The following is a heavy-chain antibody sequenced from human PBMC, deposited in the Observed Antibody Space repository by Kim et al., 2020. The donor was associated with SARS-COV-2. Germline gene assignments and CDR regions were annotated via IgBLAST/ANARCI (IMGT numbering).Heavy chain of an antibody. CDR1: GGSFSGYY. V-gene: IGHV4-34*01. D-gene: IGHD6-6*01. CDR3: ARGPRYSSSEINY. J-gene: IGHJ4*02. Sequence: SETLSLTCAVYGGSFSGYYWSWIRQPPGKGLEWIGEINHSGSTNYNPSLKSRVTISVDTSKNQFSLKLSSVTAADTAVYYCARGPRYSSSEINYWGQGTLVTVSS. CDR2: INHSGST.